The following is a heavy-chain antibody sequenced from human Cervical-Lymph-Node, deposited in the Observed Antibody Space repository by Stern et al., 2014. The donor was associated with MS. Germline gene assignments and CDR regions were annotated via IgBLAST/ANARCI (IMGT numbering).Heavy chain of an antibody. J-gene: IGHJ2*01. CDR3: ARVVTADWYFDL. V-gene: IGHV1-8*01. CDR2: MNPNSGNT. CDR1: GYTFTSYD. D-gene: IGHD2-21*02. Sequence: QLVQSGAEVKKPGASVKVSCKASGYTFTSYDINWVRQATGQGLEWMGWMNPNSGNTGYAQKFQGRVTMTRNPSISTAYMELSSLRSEDTAVYYCARVVTADWYFDLWGRGTLVTVSS.